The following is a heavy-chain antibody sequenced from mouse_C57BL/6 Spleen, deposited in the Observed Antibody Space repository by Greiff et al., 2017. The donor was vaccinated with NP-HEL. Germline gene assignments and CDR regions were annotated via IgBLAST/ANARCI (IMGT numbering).Heavy chain of an antibody. J-gene: IGHJ4*01. CDR2: INPSNGGT. D-gene: IGHD2-4*01. CDR1: GYTFTSYW. V-gene: IGHV1-53*01. CDR3: ARYEYDGGYAMDY. Sequence: QVQLQQPGTELVKPGASVKLSCKASGYTFTSYWMHWVKQRPGQGLEWIGNINPSNGGTNYTEKFKSKATLTVDKSSSTAYMQLSSLTSEDSAVYYCARYEYDGGYAMDYWGQGTSVTVSS.